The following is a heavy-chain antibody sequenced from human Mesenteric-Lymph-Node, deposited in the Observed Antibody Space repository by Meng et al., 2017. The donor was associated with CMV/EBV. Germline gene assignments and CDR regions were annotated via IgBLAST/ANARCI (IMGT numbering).Heavy chain of an antibody. CDR3: ARDGFRSELDY. D-gene: IGHD6-25*01. V-gene: IGHV3-23*01. Sequence: GGSLRLSCVGSGFTFSDYAMTWVRQAPGKGLEWVSTTTGGGGFTYYADSVKGRFTISRDNSNNTVFLQMNSLRGEDTAVYYCARDGFRSELDYWGQGTLVTVSS. CDR2: TTGGGGFT. CDR1: GFTFSDYA. J-gene: IGHJ4*02.